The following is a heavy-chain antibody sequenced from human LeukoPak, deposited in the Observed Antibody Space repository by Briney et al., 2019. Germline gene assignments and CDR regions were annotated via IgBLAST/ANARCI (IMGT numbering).Heavy chain of an antibody. CDR3: AGGTYYYDSSGGYFDY. CDR2: ISGSGGST. Sequence: GGSLRLSCAASGFTFSSYAMSWVRQAPGKGLEWVSAISGSGGSTYYADSVKGRFTISRDNSKNTLYLQMNSLRAEDTAVYYCAGGTYYYDSSGGYFDYWGQGTLVTVSS. J-gene: IGHJ4*02. D-gene: IGHD3-22*01. V-gene: IGHV3-23*01. CDR1: GFTFSSYA.